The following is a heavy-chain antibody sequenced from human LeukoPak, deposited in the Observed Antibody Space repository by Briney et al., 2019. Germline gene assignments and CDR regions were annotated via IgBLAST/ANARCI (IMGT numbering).Heavy chain of an antibody. CDR2: IIPILGIA. V-gene: IGHV1-69*02. CDR1: GGTFSSYT. J-gene: IGHJ4*02. CDR3: ATREGHGYSSGWYPN. Sequence: SVKVSCKASGGTFSSYTISWVRQAPGQGLEWMGRIIPILGIANYAQKFQGRVTITADKSTSTAYMELSSQRSEDTAVYYCATREGHGYSSGWYPNCGQGTLVTVSS. D-gene: IGHD6-19*01.